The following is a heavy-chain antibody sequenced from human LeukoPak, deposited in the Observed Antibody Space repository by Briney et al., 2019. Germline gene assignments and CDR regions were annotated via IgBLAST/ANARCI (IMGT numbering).Heavy chain of an antibody. J-gene: IGHJ4*02. CDR3: AKGDDFWSGPHFDY. Sequence: GSLRLSCAASGFTFSSYAMHWVRQAPGKGLEWVAVISYDGSNKYYADSVKGRFTISRDNSKNTLYLQMNSLRAEDTAVYYCAKGDDFWSGPHFDYWGQGTLVTVSS. D-gene: IGHD3-3*01. CDR2: ISYDGSNK. V-gene: IGHV3-30-3*01. CDR1: GFTFSSYA.